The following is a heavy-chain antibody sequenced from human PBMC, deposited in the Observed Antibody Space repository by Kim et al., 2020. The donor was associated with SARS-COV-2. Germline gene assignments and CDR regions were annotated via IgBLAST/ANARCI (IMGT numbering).Heavy chain of an antibody. J-gene: IGHJ4*02. CDR1: GGSFSGYY. D-gene: IGHD3-16*01. V-gene: IGHV4-34*01. Sequence: SETLSLTCAVYGGSFSGYYWSWIRQPPGKGLEWIGEINHSGSTNYNPSLKSRVTISVDTSKNQFSLKLSSVTAADTAVYYCARAPLGGNPGVFDYWGQGTLVTVSS. CDR2: INHSGST. CDR3: ARAPLGGNPGVFDY.